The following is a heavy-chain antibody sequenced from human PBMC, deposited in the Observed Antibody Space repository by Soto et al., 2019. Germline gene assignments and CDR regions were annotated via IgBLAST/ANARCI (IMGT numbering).Heavy chain of an antibody. CDR1: GGSIRSAGYS. Sequence: SETLSLTCGVSGGSIRSAGYSWNWIRQPPGKGLEWIGYIYHSGSFFYNPSLKSRVTISVDSSNNQFSLRLSSVTAADTAVYYCATTLLRLFNWFDPWGQGTLVTVSS. CDR2: IYHSGSF. V-gene: IGHV4-30-2*01. J-gene: IGHJ5*02. CDR3: ATTLLRLFNWFDP. D-gene: IGHD3-3*01.